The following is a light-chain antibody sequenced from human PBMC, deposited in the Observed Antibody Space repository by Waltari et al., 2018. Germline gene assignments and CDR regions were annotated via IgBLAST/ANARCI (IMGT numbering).Light chain of an antibody. J-gene: IGKJ3*01. CDR1: QDVTNS. CDR3: LQHYTTPFT. Sequence: DIVMTQSPECLGVSLGERATINCKSSQDVTNSLSWYKQQPGQPPELLIYWASTRESGVPDRFSGSGFGTDFTLTIHSLQAEDVAVYYCLQHYTTPFTFGPGTRVDI. V-gene: IGKV4-1*01. CDR2: WAS.